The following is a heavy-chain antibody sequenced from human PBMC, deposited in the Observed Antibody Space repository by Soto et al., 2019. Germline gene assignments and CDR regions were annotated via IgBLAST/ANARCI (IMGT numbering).Heavy chain of an antibody. CDR1: GCTFSSYA. CDR3: AGDGMVAILYDY. D-gene: IGHD5-12*01. V-gene: IGHV1-69*13. CDR2: IITIFGTA. Sequence: SVKFSFKASGCTFSSYAISWLRRAPVQVLEWMGGIITIFGTAKYAQKFQGRVTITADESTSTAYMELSRLRSEDTDVYYCAGDGMVAILYDYWGQGTLVTVSS. J-gene: IGHJ4*02.